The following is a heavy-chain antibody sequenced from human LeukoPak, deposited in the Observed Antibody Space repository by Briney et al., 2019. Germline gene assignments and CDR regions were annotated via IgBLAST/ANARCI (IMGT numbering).Heavy chain of an antibody. CDR1: GFTFSDYY. V-gene: IGHV3-11*04. J-gene: IGHJ2*01. CDR2: ISSSGSTI. CDR3: ARGRRMATAQWYFDL. D-gene: IGHD5-24*01. Sequence: GGSLRLSCAASGFTFSDYYMSWIRQAPGKGLEWVSYISSSGSTIYYADSVKGRFTISRDNAKNSLYLQMNSLRAEDTAVYYCARGRRMATAQWYFDLWGRGTLVTASS.